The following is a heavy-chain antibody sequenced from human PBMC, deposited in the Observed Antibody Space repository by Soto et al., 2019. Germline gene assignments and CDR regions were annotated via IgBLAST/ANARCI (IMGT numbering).Heavy chain of an antibody. D-gene: IGHD6-19*01. CDR2: IYSGGST. J-gene: IGHJ4*02. V-gene: IGHV3-53*01. Sequence: PGGSLRLSCAASGFTVSSNYMSWVRQAPGKGLEWVSVIYSGGSTYYADSVKGRFTISRDNSKNTLYLQMNSLRAEDTAVYYCARELGGWPLDYWGQGTLVTVSS. CDR1: GFTVSSNY. CDR3: ARELGGWPLDY.